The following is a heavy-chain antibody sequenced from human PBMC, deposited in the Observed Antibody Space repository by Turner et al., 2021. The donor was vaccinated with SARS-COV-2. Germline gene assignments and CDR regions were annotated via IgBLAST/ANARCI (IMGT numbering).Heavy chain of an antibody. CDR2: VVPMMRSV. CDR3: ARAGRVDGFYGGLDY. V-gene: IGHV1-69*01. Sequence: QMQLVQSGEDVKKSGSTVTVSCKASGGTFSSYDFSWVRQAPTQGLEWLGGVVPMMRSVKYAQKFHGRLTITADEYTSTVHMELTNLRSEDTAVYFCARAGRVDGFYGGLDYWGRGTLVTVSS. CDR1: GGTFSSYD. J-gene: IGHJ4*02. D-gene: IGHD2-8*02.